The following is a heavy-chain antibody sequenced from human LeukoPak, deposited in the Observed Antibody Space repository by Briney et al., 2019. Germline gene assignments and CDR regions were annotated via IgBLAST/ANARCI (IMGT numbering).Heavy chain of an antibody. CDR2: LYHSGST. CDR1: GYSVSNAYY. D-gene: IGHD1-26*01. Sequence: SETLSLTCTVSGYSVSNAYYWGWIRQPPGKGLEWIGSLYHSGSTYYNPSLKSRVTTSVDTSKNRFSLKLTSVTAADTAVYYCARELHSGSYYFDYWGQGTLVTVSS. CDR3: ARELHSGSYYFDY. V-gene: IGHV4-38-2*02. J-gene: IGHJ4*02.